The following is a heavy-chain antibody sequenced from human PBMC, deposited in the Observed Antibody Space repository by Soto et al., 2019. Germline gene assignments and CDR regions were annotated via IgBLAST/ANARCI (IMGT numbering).Heavy chain of an antibody. V-gene: IGHV4-59*01. CDR1: GAYISSYY. D-gene: IGHD2-2*01. CDR3: ARVVPTAVGQRYFDY. Sequence: QVQLQESGPGLVKPSETLSLTCSVSGAYISSYYWTWIRQPPGKGLEWIGSFYYSGSTRYTPSLNSRVSRSVDTAKHQLSLSLTSVTAADTAVYYCARVVPTAVGQRYFDYWAREPWSYSPQ. J-gene: IGHJ4*02. CDR2: FYYSGST.